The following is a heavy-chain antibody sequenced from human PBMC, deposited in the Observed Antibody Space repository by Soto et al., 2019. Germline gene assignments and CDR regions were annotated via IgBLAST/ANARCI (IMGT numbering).Heavy chain of an antibody. D-gene: IGHD2-2*01. V-gene: IGHV1-46*01. Sequence: GASVKVSCKASGYTFTRDQIHWVRQAPGQGLEWMGMIDPSGGKTNYAQKFQGRVTMTRDTSTSTVYMALSSLRSEDTAIYFCGRVMRSLLPSTALATWAQGPLVRVS. CDR1: GYTFTRDQ. CDR3: GRVMRSLLPSTALAT. CDR2: IDPSGGKT. J-gene: IGHJ5*02.